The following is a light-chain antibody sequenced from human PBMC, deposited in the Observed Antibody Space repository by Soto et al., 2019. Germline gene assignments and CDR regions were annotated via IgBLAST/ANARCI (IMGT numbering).Light chain of an antibody. CDR3: QQYNAYPWT. J-gene: IGKJ1*01. Sequence: IQLIQSPSTLSASLADRVAITCRASQSISSWLAWYQQKPGKAPKLLIYKASTLESGVPSNFSGSGSGTEFSLTISSLQPEDFATYYCQQYNAYPWTFGQGTKVDTK. CDR2: KAS. CDR1: QSISSW. V-gene: IGKV1-5*03.